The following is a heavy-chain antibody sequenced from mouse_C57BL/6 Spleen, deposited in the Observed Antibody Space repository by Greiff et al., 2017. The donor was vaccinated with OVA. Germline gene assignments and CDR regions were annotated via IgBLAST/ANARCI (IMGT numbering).Heavy chain of an antibody. CDR1: GYTFTDYY. V-gene: IGHV1-76*01. Sequence: QVQLQQSGAELVRPGASVKLSCKASGYTFTDYYINWVKQRPGQGLEWIARIYPGSGNTYYNEKFKGKATLTADKSSSTAYMQLSSLTSEDSAVYFCARSNDYYAMDYWGQGTSVTVSS. CDR3: ARSNDYYAMDY. CDR2: IYPGSGNT. D-gene: IGHD2-12*01. J-gene: IGHJ4*01.